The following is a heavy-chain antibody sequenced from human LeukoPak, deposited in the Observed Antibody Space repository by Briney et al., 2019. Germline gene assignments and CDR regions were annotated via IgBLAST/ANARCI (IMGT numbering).Heavy chain of an antibody. CDR3: AGGLYCSSTSCYTPFDP. V-gene: IGHV1-2*02. CDR1: GYTFTGYY. J-gene: IGHJ5*02. D-gene: IGHD2-2*02. Sequence: GASVKVSCKASGYTFTGYYMHWVRQAPGQGLEWMGWINPNSGGTNYAQKFQGRVTVTRDTSISTAYMELSRLRSDDTAVYYCAGGLYCSSTSCYTPFDPWGQGTLVTVSS. CDR2: INPNSGGT.